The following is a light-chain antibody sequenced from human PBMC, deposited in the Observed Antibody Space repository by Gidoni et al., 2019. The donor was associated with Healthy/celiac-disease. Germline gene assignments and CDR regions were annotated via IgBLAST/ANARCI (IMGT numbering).Light chain of an antibody. CDR3: HQRYSTLPST. Sequence: DIQMTESPSSLSASVGDRVTITCRASQSISSYLNCYQQKPGKAPKRLIYAASSLQSGVQSRFSGSGSGTDFPLTIISLQPEDFATYSCHQRYSTLPSTFGQXTKLEIK. CDR2: AAS. J-gene: IGKJ2*01. V-gene: IGKV1-39*01. CDR1: QSISSY.